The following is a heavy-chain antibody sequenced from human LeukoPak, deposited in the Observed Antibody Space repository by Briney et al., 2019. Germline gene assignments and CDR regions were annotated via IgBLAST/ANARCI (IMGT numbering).Heavy chain of an antibody. J-gene: IGHJ6*04. CDR1: GGSFSGYY. CDR3: AGGVAAVSDV. D-gene: IGHD6-13*01. V-gene: IGHV4-34*01. Sequence: KSSETLSLTCAVYGGSFSGYYWSWIRQPPGKGLEWIGEINHSGSTNYIPSIKSRVTISVVTSKNQYSLKLSSVTAADTAVYYCAGGVAAVSDVWGKGTTVTVSS. CDR2: INHSGST.